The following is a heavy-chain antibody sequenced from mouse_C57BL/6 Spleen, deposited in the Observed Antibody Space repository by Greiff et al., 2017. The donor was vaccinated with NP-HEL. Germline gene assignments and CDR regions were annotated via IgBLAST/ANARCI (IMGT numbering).Heavy chain of an antibody. V-gene: IGHV5-9-1*02. J-gene: IGHJ4*01. CDR1: GFTFSSYA. Sequence: VQLKESGEGLVKPGGSLKLSCAASGFTFSSYAMSWVRQTPEKRLEWVAYISSGGDYIYYADTVKGRFTISRDNARNTLYLQMSSLKSEDTAMYYCTRGDGYYAMDYWGQGTSVTVSS. CDR2: ISSGGDYI. CDR3: TRGDGYYAMDY. D-gene: IGHD2-3*01.